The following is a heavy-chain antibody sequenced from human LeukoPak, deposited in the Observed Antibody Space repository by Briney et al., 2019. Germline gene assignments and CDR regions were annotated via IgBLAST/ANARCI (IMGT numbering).Heavy chain of an antibody. J-gene: IGHJ4*02. V-gene: IGHV1-69*05. CDR1: RGTFSSYA. Sequence: ASVKVSCRASRGTFSSYAISWVRQAPGQGLEWMGRIIPIFGTANYAQKFQGRVTITTDESTSTAYMELSSLRSEDTAVYYCARESRIPTTVTTGYFDYWGQGTLVTVSS. CDR2: IIPIFGTA. CDR3: ARESRIPTTVTTGYFDY. D-gene: IGHD4-17*01.